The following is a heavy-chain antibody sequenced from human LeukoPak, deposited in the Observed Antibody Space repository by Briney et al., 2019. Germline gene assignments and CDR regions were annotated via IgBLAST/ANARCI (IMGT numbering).Heavy chain of an antibody. Sequence: LSGGSLRLSCAASGFTFTSHWMSWVRQAPGKGLEWVANIKQDGSEKYYVDSVKGRFTISRDNAKNSLYLQLTSLRVDDTAVYYCARETSGFGDYWGQGALVTVSS. CDR1: GFTFTSHW. D-gene: IGHD3-10*01. J-gene: IGHJ4*02. V-gene: IGHV3-7*01. CDR2: IKQDGSEK. CDR3: ARETSGFGDY.